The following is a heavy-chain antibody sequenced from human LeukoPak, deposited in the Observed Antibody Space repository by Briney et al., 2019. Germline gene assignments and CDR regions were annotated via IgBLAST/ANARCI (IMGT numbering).Heavy chain of an antibody. CDR1: GFTFSSNS. V-gene: IGHV3-33*06. D-gene: IGHD5-24*01. CDR3: AKGGWLQFFDY. CDR2: IWYDGSEE. J-gene: IGHJ4*02. Sequence: GGSLRLSCAASGFTFSSNSMNWVRQAPGKGLEWVAVIWYDGSEEFYADSVKGRFTISRDNSKKTLYLQMNSLRAEDTAVYYCAKGGWLQFFDYWGQGTLVTVSS.